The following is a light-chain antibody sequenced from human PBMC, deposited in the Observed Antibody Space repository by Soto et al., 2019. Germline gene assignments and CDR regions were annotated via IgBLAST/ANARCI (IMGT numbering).Light chain of an antibody. CDR2: GAS. V-gene: IGKV3-15*01. Sequence: EIVLTQSPATLSVSPGERATLSCRARQTVGTSLVWYQQKPGQAPSLLIYGASTRSAGIPARFSGSGSGSDFTLTISSLQSEDFAVYYWQQHNAWPLTFGGGTEVEIK. J-gene: IGKJ4*01. CDR1: QTVGTS. CDR3: QQHNAWPLT.